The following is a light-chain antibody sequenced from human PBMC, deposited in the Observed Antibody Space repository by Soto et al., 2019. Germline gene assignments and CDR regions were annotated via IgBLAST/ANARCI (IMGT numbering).Light chain of an antibody. CDR2: EVS. CDR3: SSYAGAYTLV. V-gene: IGLV2-14*01. J-gene: IGLJ1*01. CDR1: SSDVGAYNY. Sequence: QSVLAQPASGSGAPGESSAISCTETSSDVGAYNYVSWYQQHPGKAPKLIVHEVSDRPLGVSDRFSGSKSGNTASLTISGPQAEDEADYYCSSYAGAYTLVFGTGTKVTVL.